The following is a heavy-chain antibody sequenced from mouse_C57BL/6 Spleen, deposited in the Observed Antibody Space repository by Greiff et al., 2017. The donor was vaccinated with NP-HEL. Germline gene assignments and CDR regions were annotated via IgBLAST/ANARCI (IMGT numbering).Heavy chain of an antibody. V-gene: IGHV1-39*01. CDR3: ARSHITTVVAPGYFDV. D-gene: IGHD1-1*01. CDR2: IHPNYGTT. CDR1: GYSFTDYN. Sequence: EVQLQQSGPELVKPGASVKISCKASGYSFTDYNMNWVKQSNGKSLEWIGVIHPNYGTTSYNQKFKGKATLTVDQFSSTAYMQLNSLTSEDSAVYYCARSHITTVVAPGYFDVWGTGTTVTVSS. J-gene: IGHJ1*03.